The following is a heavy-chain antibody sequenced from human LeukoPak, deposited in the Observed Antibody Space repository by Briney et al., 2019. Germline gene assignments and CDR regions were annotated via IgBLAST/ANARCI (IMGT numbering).Heavy chain of an antibody. CDR3: ARLARDRGAFDI. CDR2: IIPIFGTA. CDR1: GGTFSSYA. Sequence: ASVKVSCKASGGTFSSYAISWVRQAPGQGLEWMGGIIPIFGTANYAQKFQGRVTITTDESTSTAYMELSSLRSEDTAVYYCARLARDRGAFDIWGQGTMVTVSS. V-gene: IGHV1-69*05. J-gene: IGHJ3*02.